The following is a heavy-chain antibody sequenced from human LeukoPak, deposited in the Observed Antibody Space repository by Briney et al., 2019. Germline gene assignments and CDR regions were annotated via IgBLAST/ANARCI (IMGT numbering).Heavy chain of an antibody. CDR3: VRDDNGGPSGIDF. Sequence: GGSLRLSCAASGFTFSSYWMHWVRQAPGKGLVWVSHIHSDGRSTTYADSVKGRFTISRDNARNTLYLQMNSLRAEGTAVYYCVRDDNGGPSGIDFWGQGTLVTVSS. CDR1: GFTFSSYW. J-gene: IGHJ4*02. CDR2: IHSDGRST. V-gene: IGHV3-74*01. D-gene: IGHD3-10*01.